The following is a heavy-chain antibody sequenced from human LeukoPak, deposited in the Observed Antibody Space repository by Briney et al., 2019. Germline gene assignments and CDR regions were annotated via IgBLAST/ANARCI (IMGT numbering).Heavy chain of an antibody. Sequence: PSETLSLTCTVSGGSININTYYWGWIRQPPGKGLEWIGSIYYSGSTYYNPSLKSRVTISVDTSKNQFSLKLSSVTAADTAVYYCARASHGWYFDLWGRGTLVTVSS. CDR1: GGSININTYY. J-gene: IGHJ2*01. CDR3: ARASHGWYFDL. D-gene: IGHD6-6*01. V-gene: IGHV4-39*07. CDR2: IYYSGST.